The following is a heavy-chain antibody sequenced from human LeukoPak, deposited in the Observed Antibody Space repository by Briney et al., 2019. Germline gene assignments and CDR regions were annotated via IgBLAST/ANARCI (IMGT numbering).Heavy chain of an antibody. D-gene: IGHD5-18*01. J-gene: IGHJ4*02. CDR3: AALDTRMVTDVDY. CDR1: GFTFSNYW. CDR2: IRKDGNDE. V-gene: IGHV3-7*01. Sequence: GGSLRLSCAASGFTFSNYWMSWVRQAPGKGLEWVANIRKDGNDEYYVDSVKGRFSISRDNAKNSLYLHMNSLRAEDTAVYYCAALDTRMVTDVDYWGQGTLVTVSS.